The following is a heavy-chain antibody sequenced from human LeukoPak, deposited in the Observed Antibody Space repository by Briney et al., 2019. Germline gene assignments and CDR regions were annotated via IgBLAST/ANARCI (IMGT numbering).Heavy chain of an antibody. Sequence: SETLSLTCTVSGGSISSYYWSWIRQPPGKGLQWIGYIYYSGSTNYNPSLKSRVTISVDTSKNQFSLKLSSVTAADTAVYYCAREVDWFDPWGQGTLVTVSS. D-gene: IGHD2-15*01. CDR3: AREVDWFDP. J-gene: IGHJ5*02. V-gene: IGHV4-59*01. CDR2: IYYSGST. CDR1: GGSISSYY.